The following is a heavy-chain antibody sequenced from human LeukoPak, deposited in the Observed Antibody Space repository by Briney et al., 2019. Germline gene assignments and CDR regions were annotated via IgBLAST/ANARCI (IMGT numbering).Heavy chain of an antibody. J-gene: IGHJ4*02. CDR3: AREGSGGGSSWYYFDY. CDR2: ISSSGSTI. Sequence: GGSLRLSCAASGFTFSDYYMSWIRQAPGRGLEWVSYISSSGSTIYYADSVKGRFTISRDNAKNSLYLQMNSLSAEDTAVYYCAREGSGGGSSWYYFDYWGQGTLVTVSS. V-gene: IGHV3-11*04. D-gene: IGHD6-13*01. CDR1: GFTFSDYY.